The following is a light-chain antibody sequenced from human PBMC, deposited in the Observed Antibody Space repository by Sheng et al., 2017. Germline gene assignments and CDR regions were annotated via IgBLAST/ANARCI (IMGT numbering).Light chain of an antibody. J-gene: IGKJ2*03. CDR1: QNIDRY. CDR3: QQSFTTPRIS. CDR2: AAI. Sequence: DIQMTQSPSTLSAYVGDRVTITCRASQNIDRYLNWYQQKPGKAPKVLIYAAISLLNGVPSRFSGSGSGTDFTLTISSLQPEDIATYYCQQSFTTPRISFGRGTKLQIK. V-gene: IGKV1-39*01.